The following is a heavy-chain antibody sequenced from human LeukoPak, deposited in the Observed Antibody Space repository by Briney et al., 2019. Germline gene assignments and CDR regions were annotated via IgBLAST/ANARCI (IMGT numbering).Heavy chain of an antibody. D-gene: IGHD3-22*01. CDR1: GGSISSGSYY. CDR3: ARDPLTYYYDSSGAFDI. J-gene: IGHJ3*02. CDR2: IYTSGST. Sequence: SETLSLTCTVSGGSISSGSYYWYWIRQPAGKGLEWIGRIYTSGSTNYNPSLKSRVTMSVDTSKNQFSLKLSSVTAADTAVYYCARDPLTYYYDSSGAFDIWGQGTMVTVSS. V-gene: IGHV4-61*02.